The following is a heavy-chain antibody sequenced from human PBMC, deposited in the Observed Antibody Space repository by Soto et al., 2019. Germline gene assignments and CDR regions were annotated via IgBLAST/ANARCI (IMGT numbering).Heavy chain of an antibody. CDR1: GFTFTRYS. CDR3: ARESEDLTSNFDY. V-gene: IGHV3-21*06. CDR2: ISSTTNYI. Sequence: GGPLRLSCAASGFTFTRYSMNWVRQGPGQGLEWVSSISSTTNYIYYGDSMKGQFTISRDNAKNSLYLEMNSLRAEDTAVYYCARESEDLTSNFDYWGQGTRGTSPQ. J-gene: IGHJ4*02.